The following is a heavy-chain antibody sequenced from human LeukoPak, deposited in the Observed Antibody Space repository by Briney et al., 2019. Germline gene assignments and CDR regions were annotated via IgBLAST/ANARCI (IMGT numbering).Heavy chain of an antibody. D-gene: IGHD3-3*01. J-gene: IGHJ5*02. V-gene: IGHV3-48*01. CDR2: ISSSSSTI. CDR1: GFTFSSYS. CDR3: ARESYYDFWSGHYADWFDP. Sequence: GGSLRLSCAASGFTFSSYSMNWVRQAPGKGLEWVSYISSSSSTIYYADSVKGRFTISRDNAKNSLYLQMNSLRAEDTAVYYCARESYYDFWSGHYADWFDPWGQGTLVTASS.